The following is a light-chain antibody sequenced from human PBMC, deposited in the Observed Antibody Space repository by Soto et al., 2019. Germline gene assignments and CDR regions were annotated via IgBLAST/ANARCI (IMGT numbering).Light chain of an antibody. CDR1: ISNIGSST. V-gene: IGLV1-44*01. CDR3: ATWDDSLKGYV. CDR2: SNN. Sequence: QSVLNQPPSASGTPGQRVTISCSGSISNIGSSTVTWYQQLPGAAPTVLIHSNNQRPSGVPDRFSGSKSGTSASLAISGLQSDDEADYYCATWDDSLKGYVFGTGTKVNVL. J-gene: IGLJ1*01.